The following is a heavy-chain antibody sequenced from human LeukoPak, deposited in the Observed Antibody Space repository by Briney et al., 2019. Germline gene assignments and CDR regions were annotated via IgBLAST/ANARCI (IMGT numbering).Heavy chain of an antibody. D-gene: IGHD5-18*01. V-gene: IGHV3-7*01. CDR3: ARHLSGVTGYTYGRGIDY. CDR1: GFTFSSYW. Sequence: GGSLRLSCTASGFTFSSYWMSWVRQAPGKGLEWVANIKKDGSEKYYVDSVKGRFTISRDNAKTSLYLQMNSLGAEDTAVFYCARHLSGVTGYTYGRGIDYWGQGTLVTVSS. CDR2: IKKDGSEK. J-gene: IGHJ4*02.